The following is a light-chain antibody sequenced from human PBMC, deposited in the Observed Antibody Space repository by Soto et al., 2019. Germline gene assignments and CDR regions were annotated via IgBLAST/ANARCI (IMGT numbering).Light chain of an antibody. V-gene: IGLV2-8*01. CDR3: SSYAGRNNFVV. Sequence: QSALTQPPSASGSPGQSVTISCTGTSSDVGGYNYVSWYQQHPGKAPKLMIYEVTKRPSGVPDRFSGSKSGNTASLTVSGLRVGDEADYYCSSYAGRNNFVVFGGGTKLTVL. CDR2: EVT. CDR1: SSDVGGYNY. J-gene: IGLJ2*01.